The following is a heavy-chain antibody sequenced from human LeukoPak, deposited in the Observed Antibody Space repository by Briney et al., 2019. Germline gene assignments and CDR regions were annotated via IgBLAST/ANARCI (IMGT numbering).Heavy chain of an antibody. J-gene: IGHJ6*03. CDR2: IIPIFGTA. Sequence: SVKVSCKASGGTFSSYAISWVRQAPGQGLEWMGGIIPIFGTANYAQKFQGRVTITTDESTSTAYMELSSLRSEDTAVYYCARALIAAAGTAYYYYYYMDVWGKGTTVTVSS. D-gene: IGHD6-13*01. CDR3: ARALIAAAGTAYYYYYYMDV. V-gene: IGHV1-69*05. CDR1: GGTFSSYA.